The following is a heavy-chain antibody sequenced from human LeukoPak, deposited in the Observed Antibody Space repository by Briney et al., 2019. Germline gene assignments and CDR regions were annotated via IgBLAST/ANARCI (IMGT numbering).Heavy chain of an antibody. Sequence: PGGSLRLSCAASGFTFSSHGMHWVRQAPGKGLEWVAVIWYDGSNKYYADSVKGRFTISRDNSKNTLYLQMNSLRAEDTAVYYCAGGGTYYDFWSGYSYYYGMDVWGQGTTVTVSS. CDR2: IWYDGSNK. CDR1: GFTFSSHG. J-gene: IGHJ6*02. CDR3: AGGGTYYDFWSGYSYYYGMDV. V-gene: IGHV3-33*01. D-gene: IGHD3-3*01.